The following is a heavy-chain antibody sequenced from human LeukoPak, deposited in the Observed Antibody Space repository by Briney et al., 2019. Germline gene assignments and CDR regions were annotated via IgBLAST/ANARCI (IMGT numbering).Heavy chain of an antibody. V-gene: IGHV4-59*02. CDR2: IFSRGNT. CDR1: GGSVSSDY. D-gene: IGHD3-22*01. Sequence: SETLSLTCTVYGGSVSSDYWTWIRQAPGKGLEWIGYIFSRGNTEYHPSLKSRATISVDTSKNQCSLTLNSVTAADTAVYYCARGSNVYYYDSSGYHDWGQGTLVTVSS. CDR3: ARGSNVYYYDSSGYHD. J-gene: IGHJ4*02.